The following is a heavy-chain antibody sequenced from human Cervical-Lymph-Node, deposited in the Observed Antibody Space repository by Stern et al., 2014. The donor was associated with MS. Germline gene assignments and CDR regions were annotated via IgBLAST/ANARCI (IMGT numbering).Heavy chain of an antibody. V-gene: IGHV3-48*02. CDR3: ARIPYCSGGSCYYYYYGMDV. CDR1: GFTFSSYS. J-gene: IGHJ6*02. Sequence: VQLVESGGGLVQPGGSLRLSCAASGFTFSSYSMNWVRQAPGKGLEWVSYISSSSSTIYYADSVKGRFTISRDNAKNSLYLQMNSLRDEDTAVYYCARIPYCSGGSCYYYYYGMDVWGQGTTVTVSS. CDR2: ISSSSSTI. D-gene: IGHD2-15*01.